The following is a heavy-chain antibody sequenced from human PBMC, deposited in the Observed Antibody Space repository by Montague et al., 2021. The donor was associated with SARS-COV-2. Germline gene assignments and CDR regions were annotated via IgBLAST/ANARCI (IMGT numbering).Heavy chain of an antibody. D-gene: IGHD3-22*01. CDR1: GGSISSSSYY. Sequence: SETLSLTCTVSGGSISSSSYYWGWIRQPPGKGLEWIGSISYSGSTYYNPSLKSRVTISVDTSKNQFSLKPSSVTAADTAVYYCARGVTMIVVVMRYNWFDPWGQGTLVTVSS. CDR2: ISYSGST. J-gene: IGHJ5*02. V-gene: IGHV4-39*01. CDR3: ARGVTMIVVVMRYNWFDP.